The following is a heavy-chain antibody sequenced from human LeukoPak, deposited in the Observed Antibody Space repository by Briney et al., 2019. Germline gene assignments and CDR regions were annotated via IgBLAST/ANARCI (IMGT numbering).Heavy chain of an antibody. Sequence: GWSLGLSCAASGFTFRSHWMSWVRQAPGKGLEWVANINQDGSEKHYVDYVKGRFTISRDNAKNSLYLQMNSLRAEDTAMYYCARDSEHSSSFAFDIWGQGTMVTVSS. CDR2: INQDGSEK. CDR3: ARDSEHSSSFAFDI. J-gene: IGHJ3*02. D-gene: IGHD6-13*01. CDR1: GFTFRSHW. V-gene: IGHV3-7*01.